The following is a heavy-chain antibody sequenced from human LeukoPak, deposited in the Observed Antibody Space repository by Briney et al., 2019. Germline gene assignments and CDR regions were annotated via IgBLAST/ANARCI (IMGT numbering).Heavy chain of an antibody. D-gene: IGHD3-3*01. Sequence: SETLFLTCAVSGGSISSSNWWSWVRQPPGKGLEWVGEIYHSGSTNYNPSLKSRVTISVDKSKNQFSLKLSSVTAADTAVYYCARGPYYDFWSGYIGTNYYYYGMDVWGQGTTVTVSS. CDR2: IYHSGST. CDR3: ARGPYYDFWSGYIGTNYYYYGMDV. V-gene: IGHV4-4*02. J-gene: IGHJ6*02. CDR1: GGSISSSNW.